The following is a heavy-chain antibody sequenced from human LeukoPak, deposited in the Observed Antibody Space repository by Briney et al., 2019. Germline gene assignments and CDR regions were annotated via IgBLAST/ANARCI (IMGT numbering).Heavy chain of an antibody. CDR2: ISSSSTI. J-gene: IGHJ4*02. V-gene: IGHV3-48*02. CDR1: GFTFSSYI. Sequence: PGGSLRLSCAASGFTFSSYIMNWVRQAPGKGLEWVSYISSSSTIYYADSVKGRFTISRDNAKNSLYLKMNSLRDEDTAMYYCARDLAVSDYWGQGTLVTVSS. CDR3: ARDLAVSDY.